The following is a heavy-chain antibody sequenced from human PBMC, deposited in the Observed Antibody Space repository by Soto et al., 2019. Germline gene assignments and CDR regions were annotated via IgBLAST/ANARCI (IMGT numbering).Heavy chain of an antibody. Sequence: PGGSLRLSCAASGFTFSDYYMHWVRQAPGKGLEWVSGISWNSGSIGYADSVKGRFTISRDNAKNSLYLQMNSPRAEDTALYYCAKDTHGGGDGYNYPSYWYFDLWGRGTLVTVSS. J-gene: IGHJ2*01. CDR3: AKDTHGGGDGYNYPSYWYFDL. CDR2: ISWNSGSI. V-gene: IGHV3-9*01. D-gene: IGHD5-12*01. CDR1: GFTFSDYY.